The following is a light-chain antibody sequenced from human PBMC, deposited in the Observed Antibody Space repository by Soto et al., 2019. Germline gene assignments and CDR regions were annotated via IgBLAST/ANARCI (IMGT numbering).Light chain of an antibody. CDR3: SSYSTTSALV. J-gene: IGLJ2*01. CDR2: DVS. CDR1: SADIGAFNY. V-gene: IGLV2-14*03. Sequence: QSALTQPASVSGSPGQWITISCAGTSADIGAFNYVSWYQHHPGKAPKLLIYDVSDRPSGVSTRFSASKSANTASLTISGLQADDEGDYYCSSYSTTSALVFGGGTKLTVL.